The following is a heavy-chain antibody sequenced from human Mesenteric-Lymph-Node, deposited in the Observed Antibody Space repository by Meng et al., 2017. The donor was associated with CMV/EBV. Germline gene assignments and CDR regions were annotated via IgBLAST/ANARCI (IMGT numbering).Heavy chain of an antibody. CDR1: YA. CDR2: ISRIFGTA. V-gene: IGHV1-69*06. CDR3: ARVFRQDSGYGFGRGMYWYFDL. D-gene: IGHD5-12*01. Sequence: YAIGWVRRARGQELKWMGGISRIFGTANYAQKFQDGVAIAADKSTSTAYMELSSLRSKDTAVYYCARVFRQDSGYGFGRGMYWYFDLWGRGTLVTVSS. J-gene: IGHJ2*01.